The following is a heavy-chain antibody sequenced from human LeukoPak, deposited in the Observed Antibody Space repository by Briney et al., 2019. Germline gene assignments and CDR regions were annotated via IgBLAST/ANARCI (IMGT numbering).Heavy chain of an antibody. D-gene: IGHD3-10*01. Sequence: GGSLRLSCAASGFTFSSYGMHWVRQAPGKGLEWVAIIWYDGSNKYYADSVKGRFIISRDNSKNTLYLQMNSLRAEDTAVYYCARVRVRGVMVYYYGMDVWGKGTTVTVSS. J-gene: IGHJ6*04. CDR2: IWYDGSNK. CDR3: ARVRVRGVMVYYYGMDV. CDR1: GFTFSSYG. V-gene: IGHV3-33*01.